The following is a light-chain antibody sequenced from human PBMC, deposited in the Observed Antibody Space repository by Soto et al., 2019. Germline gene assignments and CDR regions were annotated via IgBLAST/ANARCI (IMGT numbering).Light chain of an antibody. CDR3: QQTYSILFT. CDR1: QSISSW. Sequence: DIQMTQSPSTLSASVGDRVTITCRASQSISSWLAWYQQKPGKAPKLLIYDASSLESGVPSRFSGSGSGTEFTLPISSLQPDDFATYYCQQTYSILFTFGGGTKVDIK. V-gene: IGKV1-5*01. J-gene: IGKJ4*01. CDR2: DAS.